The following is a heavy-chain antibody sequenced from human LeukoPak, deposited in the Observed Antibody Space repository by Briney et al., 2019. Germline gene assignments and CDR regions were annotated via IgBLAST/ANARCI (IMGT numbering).Heavy chain of an antibody. Sequence: GGSLRLSCAASGFTFSSYSMNWVRQAPGKGLEWVSSISSSSYIYYADSVKGRFTISRDNAKNSLYLQMNSLRAEDTAVYYCARHITFGGVIVPYYFDYWGQGTLVTVSS. CDR3: ARHITFGGVIVPYYFDY. D-gene: IGHD3-16*02. V-gene: IGHV3-21*01. J-gene: IGHJ4*02. CDR1: GFTFSSYS. CDR2: ISSSSYI.